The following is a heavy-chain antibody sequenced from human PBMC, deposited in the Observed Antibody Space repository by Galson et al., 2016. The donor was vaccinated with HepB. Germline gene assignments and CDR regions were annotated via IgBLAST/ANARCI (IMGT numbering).Heavy chain of an antibody. D-gene: IGHD7-27*01. CDR3: ARAWGNYGMDV. J-gene: IGHJ6*02. CDR2: IYSSGST. Sequence: SLRLSCAASGFTVSTNYMSWVRQAPGKGLEWVSVIYSSGSTYYADSVEGRFTFSRDNSKNTRYHQMNSLRAEDTAVYYCARAWGNYGMDVWGQGTTVTVSS. CDR1: GFTVSTNY. V-gene: IGHV3-53*01.